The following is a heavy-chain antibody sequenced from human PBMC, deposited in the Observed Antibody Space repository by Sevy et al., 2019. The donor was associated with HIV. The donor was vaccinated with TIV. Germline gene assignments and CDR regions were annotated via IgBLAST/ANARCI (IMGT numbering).Heavy chain of an antibody. CDR2: INHSGST. V-gene: IGHV4-34*01. D-gene: IGHD6-19*01. CDR3: GRYRVAGNFDY. CDR1: GGSFSGYY. Sequence: SETLSLTCGVYGGSFSGYYWSWIRQPPGKGLEWIGEINHSGSTNYNPSPKSRVTILIDTSKNQFSLKLSSVAVADTAVYYSGRYRVAGNFDYWGQGTLVTVSS. J-gene: IGHJ4*02.